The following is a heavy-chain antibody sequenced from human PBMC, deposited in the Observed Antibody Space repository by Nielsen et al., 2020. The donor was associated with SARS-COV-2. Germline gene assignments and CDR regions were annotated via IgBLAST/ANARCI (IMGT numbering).Heavy chain of an antibody. CDR2: INSDGSIT. Sequence: VRQAPGKGLVWVSRINSDGSITTYADSVQGRFTIPRDNAKNTLDLQMNSLRAEDTAVYYCARGGGYSSGSLDYWGQGTLVTVSS. V-gene: IGHV3-74*01. D-gene: IGHD6-19*01. CDR3: ARGGGYSSGSLDY. J-gene: IGHJ4*02.